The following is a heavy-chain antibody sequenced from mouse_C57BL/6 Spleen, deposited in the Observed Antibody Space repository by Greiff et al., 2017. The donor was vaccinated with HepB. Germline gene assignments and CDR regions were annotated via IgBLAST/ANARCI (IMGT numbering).Heavy chain of an antibody. J-gene: IGHJ2*01. CDR3: TKKEGITAVVATDFDY. D-gene: IGHD1-1*01. CDR1: GYTFTDYE. Sequence: QVQLQQSGAELVRPGASVTLSCKASGYTFTDYEMHWVKQTPVHGLEWIGAIDPETGGTAYNQKFKGKAILTADKSSSTAYMELRSLTSEDSAVYYCTKKEGITAVVATDFDYWGQGTTLTVSS. CDR2: IDPETGGT. V-gene: IGHV1-15*01.